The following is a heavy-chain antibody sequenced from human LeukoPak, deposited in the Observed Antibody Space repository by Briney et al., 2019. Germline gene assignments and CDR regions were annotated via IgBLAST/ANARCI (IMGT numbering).Heavy chain of an antibody. CDR2: INHSGST. V-gene: IGHV4-34*01. J-gene: IGHJ4*02. CDR3: AGVDTAMAQFDY. D-gene: IGHD5-18*01. Sequence: PSETLSLTCAVYGGSFSGYYWSWIRQPPGKGLEWIGEINHSGSTNYNPSLKSRVTISVDTSKNQFSLKLSSVTAADTAVYYCAGVDTAMAQFDYWGQGTLVTLSS. CDR1: GGSFSGYY.